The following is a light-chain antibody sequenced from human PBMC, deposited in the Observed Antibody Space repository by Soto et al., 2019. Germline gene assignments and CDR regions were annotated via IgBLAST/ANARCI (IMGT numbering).Light chain of an antibody. Sequence: ELTQPPSVSVAPGQTARITCGGNNIGSKSVHWYQQKPGQAPVAVVFDASDRPSGIPDRISASRSGDTATLTISRVDAGDEADYYCQVWASTDEFFVFGSGTKVTVL. CDR3: QVWASTDEFFV. CDR1: NIGSKS. V-gene: IGLV3-21*02. CDR2: DAS. J-gene: IGLJ1*01.